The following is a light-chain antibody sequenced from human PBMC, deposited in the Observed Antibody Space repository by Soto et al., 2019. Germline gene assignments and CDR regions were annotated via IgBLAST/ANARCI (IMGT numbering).Light chain of an antibody. V-gene: IGKV1-5*03. Sequence: DIRVYQSPATVSGTVGDRVTITCRASQTISSWLAWYQQKPGKAPKLLIYKASTLKSGVPSRFSGSGSGTEFTLTISSLQPDDFATYYCQHYTSYSEAFGQGTKVDIK. J-gene: IGKJ1*01. CDR3: QHYTSYSEA. CDR2: KAS. CDR1: QTISSW.